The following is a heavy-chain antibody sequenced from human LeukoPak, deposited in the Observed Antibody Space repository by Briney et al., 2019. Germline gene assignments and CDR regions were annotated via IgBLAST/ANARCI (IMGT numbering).Heavy chain of an antibody. V-gene: IGHV4-61*02. J-gene: IGHJ4*02. CDR2: IYTSGST. Sequence: SPSETLSLTCSVSGGSIRSGAYYWSWIRQPAGKGLEWIGRIYTSGSTNYNPSLKSRVTISVDTSKNQFSLKLNSVTAADRAVYYCASEDMAVAGTFVYWGQGALVTVSS. CDR3: ASEDMAVAGTFVY. D-gene: IGHD6-19*01. CDR1: GGSIRSGAYY.